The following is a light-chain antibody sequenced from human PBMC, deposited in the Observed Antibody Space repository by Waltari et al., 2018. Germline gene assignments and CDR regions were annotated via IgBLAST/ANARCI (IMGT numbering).Light chain of an antibody. CDR3: SSYTSSSTPVV. J-gene: IGLJ2*01. Sequence: QSALTQPASVSGSPGQSITISCTGTSSDVGGYNYVSWYQQHPGKAPKLMMYDVSNRPSGVANRFSGSKSGNTASLTSSGLQAEDEADYYCSSYTSSSTPVVFGGGTKLTVL. CDR2: DVS. CDR1: SSDVGGYNY. V-gene: IGLV2-14*03.